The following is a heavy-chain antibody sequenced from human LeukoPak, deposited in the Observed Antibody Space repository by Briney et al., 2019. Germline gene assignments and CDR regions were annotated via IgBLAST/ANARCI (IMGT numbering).Heavy chain of an antibody. CDR1: GFIFSSYS. Sequence: GGSLRLSCAASGFIFSSYSMNWVRQAPGKGLGRVSYLGPTSSTISYADSVRGRFTISRDNGKNSLYLQMNRLRAEDTAIYYCARDFNHAFDYWGQGILVTVSS. D-gene: IGHD1-14*01. CDR3: ARDFNHAFDY. V-gene: IGHV3-48*01. CDR2: LGPTSSTI. J-gene: IGHJ4*02.